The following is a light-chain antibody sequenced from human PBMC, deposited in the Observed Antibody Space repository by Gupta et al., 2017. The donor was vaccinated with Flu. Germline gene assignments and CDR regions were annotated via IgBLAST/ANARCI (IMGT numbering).Light chain of an antibody. CDR3: QQRNNWPS. CDR2: DAS. Sequence: PGEAATRSCRASQSVSNYLAWYQQKPGQAPRLLIYDASNRATGIQARFSGSGSGTDFTLTISSLEPEDFAVYFCQQRNNWPSFGGGTKVEIK. J-gene: IGKJ4*01. CDR1: QSVSNY. V-gene: IGKV3-11*01.